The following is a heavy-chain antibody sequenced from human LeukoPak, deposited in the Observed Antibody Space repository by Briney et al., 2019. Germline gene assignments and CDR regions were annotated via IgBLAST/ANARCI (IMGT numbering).Heavy chain of an antibody. Sequence: PGGSLRLSCSASRFTVSSNYMSWVRQAPGKGVEWVSVIYSGGRTYYADYEKGRFTISRDNAKNTLYLQMNSLRADDTVVYYWARDNDVVVVLDYWGQRTLVTVSS. J-gene: IGHJ4*02. CDR3: ARDNDVVVVLDY. CDR2: IYSGGRT. V-gene: IGHV3-66*01. CDR1: RFTVSSNY. D-gene: IGHD2-15*01.